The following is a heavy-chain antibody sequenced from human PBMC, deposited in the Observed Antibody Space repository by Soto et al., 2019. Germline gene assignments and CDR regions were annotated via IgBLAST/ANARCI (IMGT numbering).Heavy chain of an antibody. V-gene: IGHV3-30-3*01. CDR1: GFTFSSYA. CDR2: ISYDGSNK. CDR3: AKDDGKSTMIISCAFDI. Sequence: QVQLVESGGGVVQPGRSLRLSCAASGFTFSSYAMHWVRQAPGKGLEWVAVISYDGSNKYYADSVKGRFTISRDNSKSTLYLQMNSLRAEDTAVYYCAKDDGKSTMIISCAFDIWGQGTMVTVSS. D-gene: IGHD3-22*01. J-gene: IGHJ3*02.